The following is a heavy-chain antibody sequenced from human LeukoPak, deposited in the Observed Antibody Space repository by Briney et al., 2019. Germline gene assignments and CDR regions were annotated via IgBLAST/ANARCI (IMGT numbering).Heavy chain of an antibody. J-gene: IGHJ4*02. D-gene: IGHD4-17*01. CDR2: INYSGNT. V-gene: IGHV4-59*01. CDR1: GNSISSYY. CDR3: AREGRQDYVYFDC. Sequence: SETLSLTCTVAGNSISSYYWSWIRQPPGKGLEWMGYINYSGNTNYNPSLKSRVTISVDTSKNQFSLRLTSVTAADTAVYYCAREGRQDYVYFDCWGQGTLVTVSS.